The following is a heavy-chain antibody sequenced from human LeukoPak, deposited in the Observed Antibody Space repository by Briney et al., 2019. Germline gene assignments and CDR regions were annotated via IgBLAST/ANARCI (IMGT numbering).Heavy chain of an antibody. J-gene: IGHJ5*02. Sequence: GGSLRLSCAASGFTFSSYWMHWVRQAPGKGLVWVSRINSDGSSTSYADSVKGRFTISRDNAKNTLYLQMNSLRAEDMAVYYCARENWTPRGNWFDPWGQGTLVTVSS. D-gene: IGHD1-1*01. CDR3: ARENWTPRGNWFDP. V-gene: IGHV3-74*01. CDR1: GFTFSSYW. CDR2: INSDGSST.